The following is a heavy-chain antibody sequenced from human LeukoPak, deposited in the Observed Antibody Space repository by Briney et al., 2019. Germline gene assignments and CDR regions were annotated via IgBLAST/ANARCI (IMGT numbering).Heavy chain of an antibody. J-gene: IGHJ3*02. V-gene: IGHV3-30*02. Sequence: GGSLRLSCAASGFTFSSYSMNWVRQAPGKGLEWVAFIRYDGSNKYYADSVKGRFTISRDNSKNTLYLQMNSLRAEDTAVYYCARDTPPSITMIVVVTYAFDIWGQGTMVTVSS. CDR1: GFTFSSYS. CDR2: IRYDGSNK. D-gene: IGHD3-22*01. CDR3: ARDTPPSITMIVVVTYAFDI.